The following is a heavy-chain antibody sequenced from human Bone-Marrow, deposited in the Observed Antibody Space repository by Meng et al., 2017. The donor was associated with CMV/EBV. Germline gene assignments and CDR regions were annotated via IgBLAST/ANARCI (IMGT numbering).Heavy chain of an antibody. J-gene: IGHJ6*02. CDR2: IYYSGST. D-gene: IGHD4-11*01. CDR3: ARGDGGYSKEFYYYGMDV. V-gene: IGHV4-30-4*08. CDR1: GGSISSGDYY. Sequence: SETLSLTCTVSGGSISSGDYYWSWIRQPPGKGLEWIGYIYYSGSTYYNPSLKSRVTISVDTSKNQFSLKLSSVTAADTDVYYCARGDGGYSKEFYYYGMDVWGQGTTVTVSS.